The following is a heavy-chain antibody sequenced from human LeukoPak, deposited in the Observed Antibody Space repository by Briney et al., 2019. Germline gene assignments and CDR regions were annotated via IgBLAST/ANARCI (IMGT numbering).Heavy chain of an antibody. Sequence: PSETLSLTCTVSGGSISSSSYYWGWIRQPPGKGLEWIGSIYYSGSTYYNPSLKSRVTISVDTSKNQFSLKLSSVTAADTAVYYCARVMGDTAMVSDAFDIWGQGTRVTVSS. CDR2: IYYSGST. CDR1: GGSISSSSYY. V-gene: IGHV4-39*07. D-gene: IGHD5-18*01. J-gene: IGHJ3*02. CDR3: ARVMGDTAMVSDAFDI.